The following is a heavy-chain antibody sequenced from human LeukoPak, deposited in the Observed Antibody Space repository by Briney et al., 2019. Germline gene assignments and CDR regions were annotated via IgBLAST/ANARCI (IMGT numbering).Heavy chain of an antibody. V-gene: IGHV1-2*02. Sequence: ASVKVSCKASGYTFTGYYMHWVRQAPGQGLEWMGWINPNSGGTNYAQKFQGRVTMTRDTSISTAYMELSRLRSDDTAVYYCARSGRTAHYDFWSGYREFDYRGQGTLVTVSS. J-gene: IGHJ4*02. CDR1: GYTFTGYY. D-gene: IGHD3-3*01. CDR3: ARSGRTAHYDFWSGYREFDY. CDR2: INPNSGGT.